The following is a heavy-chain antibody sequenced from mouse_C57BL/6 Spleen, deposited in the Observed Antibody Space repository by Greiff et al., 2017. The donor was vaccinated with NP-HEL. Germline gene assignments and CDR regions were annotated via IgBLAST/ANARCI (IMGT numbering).Heavy chain of an antibody. CDR1: GFTFSSYA. CDR2: ISDGGSYT. Sequence: EVMLVESGGGLVKPGGSLKLSCAASGFTFSSYAMSWVRQTSEKRLEWVATISDGGSYTYSPDNVKGRFTISRDNAKNNLYLQMSHLKSEDTAMYYCASYYSNYVGFAYWGQGTLVTVSA. D-gene: IGHD2-5*01. V-gene: IGHV5-4*03. J-gene: IGHJ3*01. CDR3: ASYYSNYVGFAY.